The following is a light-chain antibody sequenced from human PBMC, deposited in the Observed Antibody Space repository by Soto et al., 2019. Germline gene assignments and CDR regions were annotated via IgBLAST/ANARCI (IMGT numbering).Light chain of an antibody. CDR3: SSYAGSYTLV. Sequence: QSALTQPRSVSGSPGQSVTISCTGTSNDVGGYNFVSWYQQHPGKVPKLFIYDVSRRPSGVPDRFSGSKSGNTASLTISGLQAEDAADYYCSSYAGSYTLVFGGGTQLTVL. CDR1: SNDVGGYNF. J-gene: IGLJ2*01. V-gene: IGLV2-11*01. CDR2: DVS.